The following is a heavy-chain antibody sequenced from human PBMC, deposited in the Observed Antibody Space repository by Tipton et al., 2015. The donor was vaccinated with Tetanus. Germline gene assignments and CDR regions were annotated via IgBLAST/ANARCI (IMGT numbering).Heavy chain of an antibody. Sequence: GLVKPSETLSLTCTVSGGSVNCDDYYWTWIRQHPGKGLDWIGYIFHTGGADYNPSLKSRATISIDTSKNQFSLKLSSVTAADTAVYYCARVDDSVWGSPFDPWGQGVLVTVSS. V-gene: IGHV4-31*03. D-gene: IGHD3-16*01. J-gene: IGHJ5*02. CDR3: ARVDDSVWGSPFDP. CDR2: IFHTGGA. CDR1: GGSVNCDDYY.